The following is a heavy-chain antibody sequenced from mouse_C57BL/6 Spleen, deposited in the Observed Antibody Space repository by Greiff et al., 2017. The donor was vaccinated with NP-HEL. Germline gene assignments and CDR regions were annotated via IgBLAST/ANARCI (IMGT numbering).Heavy chain of an antibody. CDR3: ARRAGTRAMDY. Sequence: EVQRVESGGGLVKPGGSLKLSCAASGFTFSSYAMSWVRQTPEKRLEWVATISDGGSYTYYPDNVKGRFTISRDNAKNNLYLQMSHLKSEDTAMYYCARRAGTRAMDYWGQGTSVTVSS. J-gene: IGHJ4*01. CDR2: ISDGGSYT. D-gene: IGHD3-3*01. V-gene: IGHV5-4*01. CDR1: GFTFSSYA.